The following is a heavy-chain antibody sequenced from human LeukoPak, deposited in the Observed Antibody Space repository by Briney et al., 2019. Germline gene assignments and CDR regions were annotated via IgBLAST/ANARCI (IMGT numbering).Heavy chain of an antibody. V-gene: IGHV3-53*01. Sequence: GGSLRLSCAASGFTVSSNYMSWVRQAPGKGLEWVSVIYSGGSTYYADSVKGRFTISRDNSKNTLYLQMNSLRAEDTAVYYCAKDPGLLWFGESWGQGTLVTVSS. CDR3: AKDPGLLWFGES. J-gene: IGHJ5*02. CDR1: GFTVSSNY. CDR2: IYSGGST. D-gene: IGHD3-10*01.